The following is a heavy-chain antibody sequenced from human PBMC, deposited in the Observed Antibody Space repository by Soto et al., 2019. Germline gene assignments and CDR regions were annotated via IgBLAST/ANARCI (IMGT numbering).Heavy chain of an antibody. CDR3: ARDRGGPDY. Sequence: EVQLVESGGGFVQPGGSLRLSCAASGFSFNSYWLHWVHQAPGKGLVWVSRIDSDGNSKRYADFVEGRFTISRDNAKNTLYLEMNSLRAGDTGVYYCARDRGGPDYWGQGTLVIVSS. V-gene: IGHV3-74*01. CDR2: IDSDGNSK. CDR1: GFSFNSYW. J-gene: IGHJ4*02. D-gene: IGHD6-25*01.